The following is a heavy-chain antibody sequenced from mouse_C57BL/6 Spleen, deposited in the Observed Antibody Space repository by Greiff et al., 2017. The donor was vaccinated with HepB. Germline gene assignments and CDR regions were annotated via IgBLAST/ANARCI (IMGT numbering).Heavy chain of an antibody. V-gene: IGHV1-80*01. J-gene: IGHJ4*01. CDR2: IYPGDGDT. CDR1: GYAFSSYW. Sequence: QVQLQQSGAELVKPGASVKISCKASGYAFSSYWMNWVKQRPGKGLEWIGQIYPGDGDTNYNGKFKGKATLTADKSSSTAYMQLSSLTSEDSAVYFCARSTRLGYYAMDYWGQGTSVTVSS. CDR3: ARSTRLGYYAMDY. D-gene: IGHD3-3*01.